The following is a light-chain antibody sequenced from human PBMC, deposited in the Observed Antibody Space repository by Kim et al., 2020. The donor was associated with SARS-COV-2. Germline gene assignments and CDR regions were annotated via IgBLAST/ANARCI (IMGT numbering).Light chain of an antibody. Sequence: SASVRDRVTSTCRASQSISNYLAWYQPKPGKVPYLQVYTASTLQSGVPSRCSGSGSGTDFTLTISRLQPEAVETYYCQKYSSGPPTFGGGTKLEI. CDR1: QSISNY. CDR3: QKYSSGPPT. V-gene: IGKV1-27*01. CDR2: TAS. J-gene: IGKJ4*01.